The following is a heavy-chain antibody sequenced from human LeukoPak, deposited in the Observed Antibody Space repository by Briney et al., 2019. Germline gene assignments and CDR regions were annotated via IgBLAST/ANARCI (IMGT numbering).Heavy chain of an antibody. CDR2: ISAYNGNT. J-gene: IGHJ4*02. CDR1: GYTFTSYG. D-gene: IGHD3-22*01. V-gene: IGHV1-18*01. Sequence: ASVKVSCKASGYTFTSYGISWVRQAPGQGLEWMGWISAYNGNTNYAQKLQGRVTMTTDTSTSTAYMELRSLRSDDTAVYYCARDGPDYYDSSEPFDYWGQGTLVTVSS. CDR3: ARDGPDYYDSSEPFDY.